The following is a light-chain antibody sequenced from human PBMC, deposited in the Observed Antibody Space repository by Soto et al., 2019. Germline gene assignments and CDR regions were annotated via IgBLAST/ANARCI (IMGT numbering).Light chain of an antibody. CDR3: MQALQTPPT. CDR1: QSPLHSNGYTY. Sequence: DIVMTQSPLSLPVTPGEPASISCRSSQSPLHSNGYTYLDWYLQKPGQSPQLLIYLGSNRASGVPDRFSGRGSGTDFTLKISRVEAEDVGVDYCMQALQTPPTFGQGTKLDIK. V-gene: IGKV2-28*01. J-gene: IGKJ2*01. CDR2: LGS.